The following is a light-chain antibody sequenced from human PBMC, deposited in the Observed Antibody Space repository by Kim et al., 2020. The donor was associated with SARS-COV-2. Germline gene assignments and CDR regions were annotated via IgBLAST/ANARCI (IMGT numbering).Light chain of an antibody. J-gene: IGLJ3*02. CDR2: RDS. Sequence: SAPLGQTARITCGGNNIGSKNVHWYQQKPGQAPVLVIYRDSNRPSGIPERFSGSNSGNTATLTISRARAGDEADYYCQVWDSSTWVFGGGTQLTVL. CDR1: NIGSKN. V-gene: IGLV3-9*01. CDR3: QVWDSSTWV.